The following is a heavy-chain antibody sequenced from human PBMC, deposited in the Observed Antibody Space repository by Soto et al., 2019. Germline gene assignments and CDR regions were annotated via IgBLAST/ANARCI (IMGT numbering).Heavy chain of an antibody. V-gene: IGHV3-30*04. D-gene: IGHD6-13*01. CDR3: AKDVKYSIAAAGSFYDF. CDR1: GFTFSTYA. Sequence: GGSLKLSCAASGFTFSTYAMHWVRQAPGKGLEWVAVISYDGSNKHYADSVKGRVTISRDNSRNTLHLQMNTLRAEDTAVYYCAKDVKYSIAAAGSFYDFWGQGTLVTVSS. J-gene: IGHJ4*02. CDR2: ISYDGSNK.